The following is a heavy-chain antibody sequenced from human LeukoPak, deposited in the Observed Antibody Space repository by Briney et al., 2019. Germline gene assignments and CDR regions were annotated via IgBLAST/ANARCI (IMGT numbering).Heavy chain of an antibody. Sequence: GGSLRLSCAASGFTFTTYALSWVRQAPGRGLEWVSSITGSGSSTYYADSVKGRFTISRDSSKNTLYLQMNSLRAEDTAVYYCAKDASSSWRWGAFDIWGQGTMVTVSS. J-gene: IGHJ3*02. CDR3: AKDASSSWRWGAFDI. CDR1: GFTFTTYA. CDR2: ITGSGSST. D-gene: IGHD6-13*01. V-gene: IGHV3-23*01.